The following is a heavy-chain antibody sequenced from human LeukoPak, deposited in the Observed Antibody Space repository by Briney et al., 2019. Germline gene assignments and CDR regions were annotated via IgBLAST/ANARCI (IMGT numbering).Heavy chain of an antibody. Sequence: PSETLSLTCIVSGGSISSYYWSWLRQPPGKGLEWIGYIYYSGSTNYNPSLKSRVTISVDTSKNQFSLKLSSVTAADTAVYYCARFSSGWWGYFDYWGQGTLVTVSS. D-gene: IGHD6-19*01. CDR2: IYYSGST. V-gene: IGHV4-59*01. CDR3: ARFSSGWWGYFDY. CDR1: GGSISSYY. J-gene: IGHJ4*02.